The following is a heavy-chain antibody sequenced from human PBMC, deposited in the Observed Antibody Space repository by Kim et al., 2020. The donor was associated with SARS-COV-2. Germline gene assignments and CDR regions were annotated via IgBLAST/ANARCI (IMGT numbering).Heavy chain of an antibody. Sequence: NYSRPSLKGRVTISVDTSKKQFSLRLSSVTAADAAVYYCARHLRNWYFDLWGRGTLVTVSS. J-gene: IGHJ2*01. CDR3: ARHLRNWYFDL. CDR2: N. V-gene: IGHV4-39*01.